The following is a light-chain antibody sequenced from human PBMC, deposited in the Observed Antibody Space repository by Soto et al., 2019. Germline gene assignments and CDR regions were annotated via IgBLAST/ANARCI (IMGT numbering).Light chain of an antibody. J-gene: IGKJ2*01. CDR2: GAS. CDR1: QSVSSN. V-gene: IGKV3-15*01. CDR3: QQYNKCPPYT. Sequence: EIVMTQSPANLSVSPGERATLSCRASQSVSSNLAWYQQKPGQGPRLLIYGASTMATGIPARCSGSRSGTVFPLTISSLHAEDIAVYYCQQYNKCPPYTFGEGTKVEIK.